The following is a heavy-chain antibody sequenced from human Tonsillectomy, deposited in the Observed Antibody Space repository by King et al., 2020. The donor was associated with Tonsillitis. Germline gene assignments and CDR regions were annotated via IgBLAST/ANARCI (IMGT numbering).Heavy chain of an antibody. CDR2: IRSKAYGGRT. Sequence: QLVQSGGGLVQPGRSLRLSCTASGFTSGDYAMSWVRQAPGKGLEWVGFIRSKAYGGRTEYAASVKGRFTISRDDSKSIAYLQMNSLKTEDTAVYYCTRDRLWFGEAPYYYYFMDVWGRGTTVTVSS. CDR1: GFTSGDYA. V-gene: IGHV3-49*04. J-gene: IGHJ6*03. CDR3: TRDRLWFGEAPYYYYFMDV. D-gene: IGHD3-10*01.